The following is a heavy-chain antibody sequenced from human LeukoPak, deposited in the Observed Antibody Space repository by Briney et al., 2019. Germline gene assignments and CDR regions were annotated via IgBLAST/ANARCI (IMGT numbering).Heavy chain of an antibody. D-gene: IGHD5-18*01. J-gene: IGHJ3*02. CDR3: ARVTRSYGPRVGAFDI. V-gene: IGHV4-59*01. CDR1: GGSISSYY. Sequence: PSETLSLTCTVSGGSISSYYWSWIRQPPGKGLEWIGYIYYSGSTNYNPSLKSRVTISVDTSKNQFSLKLSSVTAADTAVHYCARVTRSYGPRVGAFDIWGQGTMVTVSS. CDR2: IYYSGST.